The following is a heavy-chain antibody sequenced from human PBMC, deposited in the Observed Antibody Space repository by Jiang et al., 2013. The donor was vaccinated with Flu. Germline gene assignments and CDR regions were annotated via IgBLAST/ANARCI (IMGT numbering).Heavy chain of an antibody. Sequence: SGAEVKKPGASVKVSCKASGFNFIYYAIHWVRQAPGQGLEWMGWINAGNGNTRYSEKFRGRVTISRDTSASTVYMDLSSLSSEDTAVYFCARDQSGALKSFDYWGQGALVSVSS. CDR2: INAGNGNT. D-gene: IGHD1-26*01. V-gene: IGHV1-3*01. CDR1: GFNFIYYA. J-gene: IGHJ4*02. CDR3: ARDQSGALKSFDY.